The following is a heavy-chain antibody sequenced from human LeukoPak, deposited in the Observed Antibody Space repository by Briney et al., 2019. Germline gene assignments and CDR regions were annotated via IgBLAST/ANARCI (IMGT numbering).Heavy chain of an antibody. V-gene: IGHV4-59*01. CDR1: GGSISSYY. D-gene: IGHD3-10*01. CDR3: ARKEGPMVRGVHDAFDI. J-gene: IGHJ3*02. Sequence: SETLSLTCTVSGGSISSYYWSWIRQPPGKGLEWIGYIYYSGSTNYNPSLKSRVTISVDTSKNQFSLKLSSVTAADTAVYYRARKEGPMVRGVHDAFDIWGQGTMVTVSS. CDR2: IYYSGST.